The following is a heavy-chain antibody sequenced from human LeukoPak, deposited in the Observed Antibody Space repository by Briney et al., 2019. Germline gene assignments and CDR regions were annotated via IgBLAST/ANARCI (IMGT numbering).Heavy chain of an antibody. CDR1: GGTFSSYA. CDR3: AFQRDAFDI. J-gene: IGHJ3*02. CDR2: MIPIFVTA. D-gene: IGHD2-2*01. V-gene: IGHV1-69*05. Sequence: ASVKVSCKASGGTFSSYAISWVRQAPGQGLEWMGGMIPIFVTANYAQKFQGRVTITTDESTSTAYMELSSLRSEDTAVYYCAFQRDAFDIWGQGTMVTVSS.